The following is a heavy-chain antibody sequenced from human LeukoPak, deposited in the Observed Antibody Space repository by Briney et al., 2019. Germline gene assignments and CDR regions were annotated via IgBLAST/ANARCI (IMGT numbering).Heavy chain of an antibody. CDR2: INSDGSST. D-gene: IGHD4-17*01. CDR1: GFTFSSYW. J-gene: IGHJ6*02. V-gene: IGHV3-74*01. CDR3: ARGSGDHYYYYYAMDV. Sequence: PGGSLRLSCAAYGFTFSSYWMHWVRQAPGKGLEWVSRINSDGSSTSYADSVKGRFTISRDNAKNTLYLQMNSLRAEDTAMYYCARGSGDHYYYYYAMDVWGQGTTVTVSS.